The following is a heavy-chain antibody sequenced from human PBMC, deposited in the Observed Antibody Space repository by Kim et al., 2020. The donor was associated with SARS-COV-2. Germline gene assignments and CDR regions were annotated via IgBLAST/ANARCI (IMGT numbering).Heavy chain of an antibody. Sequence: SETLSLTCAVYGGSFSGYYWSWIRQPPGKGLEWIGEINHSGSTNYNPSLKSRVTISVDTSKNQFSLKLSSVTAADTAVYYCAREGTGVVLRKGYFDYWGQGTLVTVSS. D-gene: IGHD3-3*01. V-gene: IGHV4-34*01. CDR3: AREGTGVVLRKGYFDY. CDR2: INHSGST. J-gene: IGHJ4*02. CDR1: GGSFSGYY.